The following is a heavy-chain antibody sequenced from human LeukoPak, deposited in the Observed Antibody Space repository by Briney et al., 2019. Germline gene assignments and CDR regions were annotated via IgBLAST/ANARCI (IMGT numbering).Heavy chain of an antibody. V-gene: IGHV3-48*01. D-gene: IGHD3-22*01. Sequence: PGGSLRLSCAASGFTFSSYSMNWVRQAPGKGVGWVSYISSSSSTIYYADSVKGRFTISRDNAKNSLYLQMNSLRAEDTAVYYCARDRGGVGSYYYDSSGSYWGQGTLVTVSS. CDR3: ARDRGGVGSYYYDSSGSY. CDR1: GFTFSSYS. J-gene: IGHJ4*02. CDR2: ISSSSSTI.